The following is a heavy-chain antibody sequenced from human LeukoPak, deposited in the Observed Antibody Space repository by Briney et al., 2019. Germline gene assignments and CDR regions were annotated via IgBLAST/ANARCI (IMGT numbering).Heavy chain of an antibody. CDR2: TYYRSKWYT. CDR3: ARDRPGAGDYNYFDY. CDR1: GDSVSSNRAA. J-gene: IGHJ4*02. D-gene: IGHD2-21*02. V-gene: IGHV6-1*01. Sequence: SQTLTLTCAISGDSVSSNRAAWNWIRQSPSRGLEWLGRTYYRSKWYTAYAVSVKSRIVINTDTSKNQLSLQLNSVTPEDTAVYYCARDRPGAGDYNYFDYWGQGTQVTVSS.